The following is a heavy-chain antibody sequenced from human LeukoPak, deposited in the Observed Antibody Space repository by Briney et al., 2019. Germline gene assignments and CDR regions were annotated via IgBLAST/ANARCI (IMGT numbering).Heavy chain of an antibody. V-gene: IGHV4-38-2*02. CDR1: GYSISSGYY. CDR2: IYHSGST. J-gene: IGHJ4*02. Sequence: SETLSLTCTVSGYSISSGYYWGWIRQPPGKGLEWIGSIYHSGSTYYNPSLKSRVTISVDTSKNQFSLKLSSVTAADTAVYYCARDVYSSGWYSDYWGQGTLVTVSS. D-gene: IGHD6-19*01. CDR3: ARDVYSSGWYSDY.